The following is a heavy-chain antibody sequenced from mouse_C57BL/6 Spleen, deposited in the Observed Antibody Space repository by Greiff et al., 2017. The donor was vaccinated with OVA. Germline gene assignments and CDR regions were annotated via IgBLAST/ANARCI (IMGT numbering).Heavy chain of an antibody. CDR3: ARGAYYSNYFDY. J-gene: IGHJ2*01. Sequence: VQLKESGPGLVQPSQSLSITCTVSGFSLTSYGVHWVRQSPGKGLEWLGVIWSGGSTDYNAAFISRLSISKDNSKSQVFFKMNSLQADDTAIYYCARGAYYSNYFDYWGQGTTLTVSS. CDR2: IWSGGST. V-gene: IGHV2-2*01. D-gene: IGHD2-5*01. CDR1: GFSLTSYG.